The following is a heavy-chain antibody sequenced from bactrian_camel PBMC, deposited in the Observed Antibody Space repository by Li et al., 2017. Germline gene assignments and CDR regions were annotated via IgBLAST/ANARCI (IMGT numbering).Heavy chain of an antibody. V-gene: IGHV3S32*01. CDR2: VYAGGGDP. J-gene: IGHJ4*01. D-gene: IGHD2*01. Sequence: EVQLVESGGASVQAGGSLRLSCVVSGYIYGSYDLCMGWIRQAPGKERQGVAAVYAGGGDPYYAASVKGRFTVSQDKDKNTLYLHMDSLKSDDTAVYKCAKQWGVYATYSRSDWGQ. CDR1: GYIYGSYDLC. CDR3: AKQWGVYATYSRSD.